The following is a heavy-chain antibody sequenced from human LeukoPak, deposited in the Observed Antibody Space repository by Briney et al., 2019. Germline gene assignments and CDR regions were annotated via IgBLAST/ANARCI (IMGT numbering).Heavy chain of an antibody. CDR1: GGTFSSYT. CDR3: ARTYYYDSSGYSD. J-gene: IGHJ4*02. Sequence: PGDSVEVSCKASGGTFSSYTISWVRRAPGQGLEWMGRIIPILGIANYAQKFQGRVTITADKSTSTAYMELSSLISEDTAVYYCARTYYYDSSGYSDWGQGTLVTVSS. CDR2: IIPILGIA. V-gene: IGHV1-69*02. D-gene: IGHD3-22*01.